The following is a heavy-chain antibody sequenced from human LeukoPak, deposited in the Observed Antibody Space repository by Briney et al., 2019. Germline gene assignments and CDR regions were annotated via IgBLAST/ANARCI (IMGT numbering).Heavy chain of an antibody. J-gene: IGHJ3*02. CDR1: GFIFSSNT. Sequence: GGPLRLSCAASGFIFSSNTMNWVRQAPGKGLEWVSSISSSSSYIYYADSVKGRFTISRDNAKNSLYLQLNSLRADDTAVYYCARDYYGSSRHAFDIWGQGTMVTVST. V-gene: IGHV3-21*06. D-gene: IGHD6-13*01. CDR3: ARDYYGSSRHAFDI. CDR2: ISSSSSYI.